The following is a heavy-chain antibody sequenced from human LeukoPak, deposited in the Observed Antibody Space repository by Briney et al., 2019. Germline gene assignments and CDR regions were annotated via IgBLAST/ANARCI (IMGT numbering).Heavy chain of an antibody. V-gene: IGHV4-59*08. J-gene: IGHJ5*02. CDR2: IYYSGST. CDR1: GGSISSYY. Sequence: SETLSLTCTVSGGSISSYYWSWIRQPPGKGLEWIGYIYYSGSTNYNPSLKSRVTISVDTSKNQFSLKLSSVTAADMAVYYCARLPWRYYYDSSGYYPSDWSYPWGQGTLVTVSS. D-gene: IGHD3-22*01. CDR3: ARLPWRYYYDSSGYYPSDWSYP.